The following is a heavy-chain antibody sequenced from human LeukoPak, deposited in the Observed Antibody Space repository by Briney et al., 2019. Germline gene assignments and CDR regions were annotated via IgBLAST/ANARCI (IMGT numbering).Heavy chain of an antibody. V-gene: IGHV1-3*01. CDR1: GYTFTSYA. CDR3: ARTQNSYYDFWWGFDP. D-gene: IGHD3-3*01. Sequence: RASVTVSFTASGYTFTSYAMHWVRQAPGQRLEWMGWINAGNGNTKYSQKFQGRVTITRDTSASTAYMELSSLRSEDTAVYYCARTQNSYYDFWWGFDPWGQGTLVTVSS. CDR2: INAGNGNT. J-gene: IGHJ5*02.